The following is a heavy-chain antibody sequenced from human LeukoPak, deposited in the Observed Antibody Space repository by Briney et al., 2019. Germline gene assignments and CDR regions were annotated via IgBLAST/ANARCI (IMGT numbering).Heavy chain of an antibody. V-gene: IGHV3-7*01. CDR2: IHQNGNEN. CDR3: AKERSYYFDY. D-gene: IGHD3-16*02. CDR1: GFTSSNYY. J-gene: IGHJ4*02. Sequence: GGSLRLSCAASGFTSSNYYMSWVRQAPGKGLEWVANIHQNGNENYNVDSVKGRFTISRDSAKNSLYLQMNSLRAEDTAVYYCAKERSYYFDYWGQGTLVTVSS.